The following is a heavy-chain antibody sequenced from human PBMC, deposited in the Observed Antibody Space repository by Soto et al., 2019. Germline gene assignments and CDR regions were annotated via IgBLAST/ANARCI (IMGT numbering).Heavy chain of an antibody. CDR3: AKDRNTAMVTGDFDY. Sequence: GWSLRLACASSVFTFVDYAMHWVRQVPGRGLEWVSGVSWTNISFGYADSVKGRFTISRDNARNSLYLQMNSLRREDTAFYYCAKDRNTAMVTGDFDYWGQGILVTLSS. J-gene: IGHJ4*02. CDR1: VFTFVDYA. D-gene: IGHD5-18*01. V-gene: IGHV3-9*01. CDR2: VSWTNISF.